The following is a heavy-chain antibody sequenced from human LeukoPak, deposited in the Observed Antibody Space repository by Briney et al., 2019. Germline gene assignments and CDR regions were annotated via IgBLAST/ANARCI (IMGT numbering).Heavy chain of an antibody. Sequence: GGSLRLSCAVSGFTVSSNYMSWVRQAPGKGLEWVSVIHNGGSTYYANSVKDRFTFSRDTSKNTVYLQVNSLRAEDTAVYYCVGATGFAYWGQGTLVTVSS. J-gene: IGHJ4*02. CDR3: VGATGFAY. D-gene: IGHD4-17*01. V-gene: IGHV3-66*01. CDR2: IHNGGST. CDR1: GFTVSSNY.